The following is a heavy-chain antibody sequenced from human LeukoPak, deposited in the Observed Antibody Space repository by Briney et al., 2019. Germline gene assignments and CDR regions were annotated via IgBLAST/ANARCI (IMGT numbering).Heavy chain of an antibody. J-gene: IGHJ4*02. D-gene: IGHD4-17*01. CDR1: GFTFNSFW. Sequence: GGSLRLSCAASGFTFNSFWMSWVRQAPGKGLEWVAAIKQDGSEKSYAGSVKGRFTISRDNAENSLYLQMNNLRAEDTAVYYCARASRGETTFLWGQGTLVTVSS. CDR3: ARASRGETTFL. CDR2: IKQDGSEK. V-gene: IGHV3-7*01.